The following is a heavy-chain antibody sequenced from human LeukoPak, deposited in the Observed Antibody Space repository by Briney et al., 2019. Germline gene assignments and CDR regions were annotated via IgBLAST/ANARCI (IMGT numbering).Heavy chain of an antibody. D-gene: IGHD2-15*01. Sequence: GGSLRLSCAASGFTFSSYAVSWVRQAPGKGLEWVSTISAIGINTYYADSLKGRFTISRDNSKNTLYLQVNGLRAEDTAVYYCAKGCSATCYSTFDSWGQGTLVTVSS. CDR3: AKGCSATCYSTFDS. J-gene: IGHJ4*02. CDR1: GFTFSSYA. CDR2: ISAIGINT. V-gene: IGHV3-23*01.